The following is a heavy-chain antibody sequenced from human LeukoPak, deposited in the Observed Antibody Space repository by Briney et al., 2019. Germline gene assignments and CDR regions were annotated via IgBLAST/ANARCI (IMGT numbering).Heavy chain of an antibody. CDR1: GFTFSSYA. Sequence: GGSLRLSCAASGFTFSSYAMSWVRQAPGKGLEWVSAISGSGGSTYYADSVKGRFTISRDNSKNTLYLQINSLRAEDTAVYYCAKARTARWQDYYYMDVWGKGTTVTVSS. D-gene: IGHD2-15*01. V-gene: IGHV3-23*01. CDR3: AKARTARWQDYYYMDV. J-gene: IGHJ6*03. CDR2: ISGSGGST.